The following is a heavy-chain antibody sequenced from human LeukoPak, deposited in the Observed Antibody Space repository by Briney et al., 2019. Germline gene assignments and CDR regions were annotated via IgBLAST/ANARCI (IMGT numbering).Heavy chain of an antibody. V-gene: IGHV3-74*01. Sequence: GGSLILSCAASGFTFSSYAMSWVRQAPGKGLVWVSRINSDGSSTSYADSVKGRFTISRDNAMNTLYLQMNSLRAEDTAVYYCARPFSTSWYVVDYWGQGTLVTVSS. CDR1: GFTFSSYA. CDR2: INSDGSST. D-gene: IGHD6-13*01. CDR3: ARPFSTSWYVVDY. J-gene: IGHJ4*02.